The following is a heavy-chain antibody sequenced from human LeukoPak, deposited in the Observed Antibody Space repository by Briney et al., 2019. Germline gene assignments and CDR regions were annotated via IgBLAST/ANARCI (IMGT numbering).Heavy chain of an antibody. CDR3: ARERGYSGYDYFIDSPSDY. CDR2: INPSGGST. V-gene: IGHV1-46*01. J-gene: IGHJ4*02. Sequence: GASMKVSCKASGYTFTSYYMHWVRQAPGQGLEWMGIINPSGGSTSYAQKFQGRVTMTRDTSTSTVYMELSSLRSEDTAVYYCARERGYSGYDYFIDSPSDYWGQGTLVTVSS. D-gene: IGHD5-12*01. CDR1: GYTFTSYY.